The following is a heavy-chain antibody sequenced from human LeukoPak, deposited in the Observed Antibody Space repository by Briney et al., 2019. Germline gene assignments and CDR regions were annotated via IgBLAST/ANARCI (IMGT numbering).Heavy chain of an antibody. J-gene: IGHJ4*02. D-gene: IGHD3-10*01. Sequence: PGGSLRLSCAASGFTFSSYWMSWVRQAPGKGLEWVANIKQDGSEKYYVDSVKGRFTISRDNAKNSLYLQMNSLRAEDTAVYYCARAAYGSGSHPFDYWGQGTLVTVSS. CDR1: GFTFSSYW. CDR2: IKQDGSEK. V-gene: IGHV3-7*01. CDR3: ARAAYGSGSHPFDY.